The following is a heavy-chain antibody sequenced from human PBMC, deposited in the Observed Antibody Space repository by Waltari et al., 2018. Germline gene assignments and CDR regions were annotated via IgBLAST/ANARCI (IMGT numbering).Heavy chain of an antibody. CDR2: IYHSGST. V-gene: IGHV4-30-2*01. J-gene: IGHJ6*02. CDR3: ARTSIAARDGMDV. Sequence: QLQLQESGSGLVKPSQTLSLTCAVSGGSFSSGGYSWCWIRQPPGKGLEWIRYIYHSGSTDYNPSLKSRVTISVDRSKNQCSLKRSSVTAADTAVYYCARTSIAARDGMDVWGQGTTVTV. D-gene: IGHD6-6*01. CDR1: GGSFSSGGYS.